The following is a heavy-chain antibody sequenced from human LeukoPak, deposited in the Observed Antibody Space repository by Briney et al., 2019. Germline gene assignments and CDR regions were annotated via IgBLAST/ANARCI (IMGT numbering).Heavy chain of an antibody. V-gene: IGHV3-48*01. Sequence: GGSLRLSCAASGFTFSSYSMNWVRQAPGKGLEWVSYISSSSSTIYYADSVKGRFTISRDNAKNSLYLQMNSLRAEDTAVCYCARDLLYGGQGYWGQGTLVTVSS. CDR1: GFTFSSYS. D-gene: IGHD4-23*01. CDR2: ISSSSSTI. J-gene: IGHJ4*02. CDR3: ARDLLYGGQGY.